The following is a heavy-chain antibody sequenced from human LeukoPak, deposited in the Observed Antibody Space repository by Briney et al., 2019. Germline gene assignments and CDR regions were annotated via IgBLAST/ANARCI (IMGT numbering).Heavy chain of an antibody. Sequence: GGSLRLSCAASGFTFSSYAMSWVRQAPVKGLEWVSAISGSGGSTYYADSVKGRFTISRDNSKNTLYLQMNSLRAEDTAVYYCASSPTAVAGINDYWGQGTLVTVSS. V-gene: IGHV3-23*01. CDR1: GFTFSSYA. CDR3: ASSPTAVAGINDY. J-gene: IGHJ4*02. D-gene: IGHD6-19*01. CDR2: ISGSGGST.